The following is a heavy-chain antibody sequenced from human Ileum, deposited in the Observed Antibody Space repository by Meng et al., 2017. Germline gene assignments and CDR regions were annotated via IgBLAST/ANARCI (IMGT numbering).Heavy chain of an antibody. Sequence: GESLKISCVASEFTFTTSAMSWVRQAPGTGLEWVSSISGRGGSRYYADSVKGRFTISRDNSKNTVYLQMNNVRAEDTAVYYCAKEKGHGDYVFDYWGQGTLVTVSS. J-gene: IGHJ4*02. CDR2: ISGRGGSR. D-gene: IGHD3-16*01. CDR1: EFTFTTSA. V-gene: IGHV3-23*01. CDR3: AKEKGHGDYVFDY.